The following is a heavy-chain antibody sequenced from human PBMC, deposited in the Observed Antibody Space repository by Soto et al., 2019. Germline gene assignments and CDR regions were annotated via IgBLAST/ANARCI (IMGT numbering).Heavy chain of an antibody. V-gene: IGHV1-18*04. CDR3: ARGGSAEHTRLGFAGTMDV. Sequence: QPQVVQSGDEVKKPGASVKVSCKASGYIFTGYGLSWVRQASGQGLEWMGWLSPYNGHTEFAQSLQGRLTLTTDTSTTTGFMEWSNLTSDDTAVEEWARGGSAEHTRLGFAGTMDVWGQGTTVTFSS. D-gene: IGHD3-10*01. CDR2: LSPYNGHT. J-gene: IGHJ6*02. CDR1: GYIFTGYG.